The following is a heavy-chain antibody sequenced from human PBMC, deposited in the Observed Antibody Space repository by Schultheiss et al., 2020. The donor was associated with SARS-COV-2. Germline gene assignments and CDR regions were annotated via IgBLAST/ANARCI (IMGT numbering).Heavy chain of an antibody. Sequence: GGSLRLSCAASGFTFSSYGMHWVRQAPGKGLEWVSAISGSGVSTYYADSVKGRFTISRDNSKNTLYLQMNSLRAEDTAVYHCAKTVAALNWFVPWGQGTLVTVSS. CDR3: AKTVAALNWFVP. J-gene: IGHJ5*02. V-gene: IGHV3-23*01. CDR2: ISGSGVST. D-gene: IGHD6-19*01. CDR1: GFTFSSYG.